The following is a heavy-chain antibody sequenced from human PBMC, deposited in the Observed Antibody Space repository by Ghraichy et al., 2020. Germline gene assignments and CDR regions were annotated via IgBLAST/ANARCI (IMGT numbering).Heavy chain of an antibody. J-gene: IGHJ4*02. D-gene: IGHD1-26*01. Sequence: ASVKVSCKASGYTFTSYDINWVRQAPGQGLEWMGYLKPSSGYTGYAQKFQGRVTMTRNTSTSTAYMELSSLRPEDTAVYYCAREPRTDNFWGQGTLVTVSS. CDR3: AREPRTDNF. CDR1: GYTFTSYD. CDR2: LKPSSGYT. V-gene: IGHV1-8*01.